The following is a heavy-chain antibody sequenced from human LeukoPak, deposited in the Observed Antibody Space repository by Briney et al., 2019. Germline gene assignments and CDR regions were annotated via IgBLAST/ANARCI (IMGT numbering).Heavy chain of an antibody. D-gene: IGHD3-9*01. J-gene: IGHJ4*02. CDR1: GYTFTSYD. V-gene: IGHV1-8*01. CDR3: ARGDRRLRYFDWLPLFDY. Sequence: ASVKVSCKASGYTFTSYDINWVRQATGQGLEWMGWMNPNSGNTGYAQKFQGRVTMTRNTSISTAYMELSSLRSDDTAVYYCARGDRRLRYFDWLPLFDYWGQGTVVTVSS. CDR2: MNPNSGNT.